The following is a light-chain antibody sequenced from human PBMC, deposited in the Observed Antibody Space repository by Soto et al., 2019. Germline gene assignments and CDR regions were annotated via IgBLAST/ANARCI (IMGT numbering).Light chain of an antibody. V-gene: IGLV2-11*01. J-gene: IGLJ2*01. CDR1: SSDVGGYNY. CDR2: DVT. CDR3: CSYAGNYHVV. Sequence: QSALTQPRSVSGSPGQSVTISCTGTSSDVGGYNYVSWYQQHPGKAPKLMIYDVTKRPSGVPDRFSGSKSGNTASLIISGLQAEDEADYYCCSYAGNYHVVFGGGTKLTVL.